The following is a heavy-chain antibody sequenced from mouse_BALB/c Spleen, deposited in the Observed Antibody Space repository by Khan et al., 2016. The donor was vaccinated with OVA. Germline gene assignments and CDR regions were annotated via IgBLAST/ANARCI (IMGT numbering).Heavy chain of an antibody. J-gene: IGHJ4*01. D-gene: IGHD2-10*01. V-gene: IGHV9-4*01. CDR2: INTYTGEP. Sequence: QVQLKESGPELKKPGETVRISCKASGYTFTTAGIQWVQKMPGKGLKWIGWINTYTGEPTYADDFKGRFAFSLETSASTAYLQINNLKNEDTATYFCARPPYFSYTLDYWGQGTSVTVSS. CDR1: GYTFTTAG. CDR3: ARPPYFSYTLDY.